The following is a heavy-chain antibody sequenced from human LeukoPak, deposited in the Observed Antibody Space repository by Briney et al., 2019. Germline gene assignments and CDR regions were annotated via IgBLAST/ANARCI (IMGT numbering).Heavy chain of an antibody. CDR3: AKDQVPIAVAAPFDY. CDR2: ISGRGGST. Sequence: PGGSLRLSCAASGFTFSSYAMTWVRQAPGKGLEWVSVISGRGGSTYYADSVKGRFTISRDNSKNTLYLQMNSLRADDTAVYYCAKDQVPIAVAAPFDYWGQGTLVTVSS. D-gene: IGHD6-19*01. V-gene: IGHV3-23*01. CDR1: GFTFSSYA. J-gene: IGHJ4*02.